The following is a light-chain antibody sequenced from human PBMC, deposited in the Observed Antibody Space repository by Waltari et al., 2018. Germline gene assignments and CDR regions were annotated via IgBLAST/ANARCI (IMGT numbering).Light chain of an antibody. CDR1: QNIRNF. J-gene: IGKJ2*01. CDR3: QQSYSTPYT. Sequence: DIQMTQSPSSLSASVGDRVTITCRASQNIRNFLNWYQQKPGKAPRLLIYAATTLQTGVPARFSGNRSGTDFTLTIRALQPEDLATYSCQQSYSTPYTFGQGTKMEI. CDR2: AAT. V-gene: IGKV1-39*01.